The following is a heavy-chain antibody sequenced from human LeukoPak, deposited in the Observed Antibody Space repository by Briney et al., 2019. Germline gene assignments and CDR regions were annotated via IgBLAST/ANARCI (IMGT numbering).Heavy chain of an antibody. V-gene: IGHV3-74*01. Sequence: GGSLRLSCAASGFTFSSYWMYWVRQAPGKGLVWVSRFKPDGSSTTYADSVKGRFTISRDNAKNTLYLQMNSLRSEDTAVYYCTTLYGGSLDYWGQGTLVTVSS. J-gene: IGHJ4*02. CDR2: FKPDGSST. D-gene: IGHD5-12*01. CDR3: TTLYGGSLDY. CDR1: GFTFSSYW.